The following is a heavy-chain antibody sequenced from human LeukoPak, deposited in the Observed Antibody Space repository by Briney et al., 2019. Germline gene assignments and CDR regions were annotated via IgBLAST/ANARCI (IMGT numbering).Heavy chain of an antibody. CDR3: ARDGSSGWNHDAFDI. D-gene: IGHD6-19*01. V-gene: IGHV3-66*01. CDR2: IYSGGST. CDR1: GFTVSSNY. J-gene: IGHJ3*02. Sequence: GGSLRLSCAASGFTVSSNYMSWVRQAPGKGLEWVSVIYSGGSTYYADSVKGRFTISRDNSKNTLYLQMNSLRAEDTAVYYCARDGSSGWNHDAFDIWGQGTMVTVSS.